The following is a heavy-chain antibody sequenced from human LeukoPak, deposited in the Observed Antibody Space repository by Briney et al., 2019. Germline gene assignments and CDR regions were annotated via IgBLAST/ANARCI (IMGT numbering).Heavy chain of an antibody. CDR3: ARRKGELLFDY. V-gene: IGHV5-51*01. Sequence: GESLKISCKSSGYSFTKYWIGWVRQMPGKGLEWMGITYPDDSDIRHSPPFQGQVTISADKSISTAYLQWSSLKASDTAMYYCARRKGELLFDYWGQGTLVTVSS. D-gene: IGHD1-26*01. J-gene: IGHJ4*02. CDR2: TYPDDSDI. CDR1: GYSFTKYW.